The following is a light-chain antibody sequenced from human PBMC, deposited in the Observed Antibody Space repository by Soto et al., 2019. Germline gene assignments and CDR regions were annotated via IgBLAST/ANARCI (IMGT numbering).Light chain of an antibody. V-gene: IGKV1-5*03. CDR1: QSIGNW. CDR3: QQYNSYSSLT. J-gene: IGKJ4*01. Sequence: IRMTQAPSTQSASLGDRVTITCRASQSIGNWLAWYQQKPGRAPKFLMYEASSLESGVPSRFSGSGSGTEFTLTISGLQPADFATYYCQQYNSYSSLTFGGGTKVDIK. CDR2: EAS.